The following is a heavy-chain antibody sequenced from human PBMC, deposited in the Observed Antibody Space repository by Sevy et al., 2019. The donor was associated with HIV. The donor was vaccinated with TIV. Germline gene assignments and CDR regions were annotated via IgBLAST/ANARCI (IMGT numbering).Heavy chain of an antibody. V-gene: IGHV3-23*01. CDR3: AKRYGGTMAPHYFYYGLDV. D-gene: IGHD5-12*01. CDR2: ISGSGGST. Sequence: GGSLRLSCAASGFTFTTYAMTWVRQAPGKGLQWVSAISGSGGSTYYADSVEGRFTISRDNSKSTLYLQMNSLTPEDTAVYYGAKRYGGTMAPHYFYYGLDVWGQGTTVTVSS. CDR1: GFTFTTYA. J-gene: IGHJ6*02.